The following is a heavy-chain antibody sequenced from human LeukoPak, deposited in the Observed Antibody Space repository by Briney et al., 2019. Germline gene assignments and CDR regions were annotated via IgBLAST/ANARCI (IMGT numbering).Heavy chain of an antibody. CDR3: ATPSHVVPAATVTYFDY. CDR2: INPNSGGT. V-gene: IGHV1-2*02. J-gene: IGHJ4*02. Sequence: ASVKVSCKASGYTFTGYYMHWVRQAPGQGLEWMGWINPNSGGTNYAQKFQGRFTMTRDTSISTAYMELSRLRSDDTAVYYCATPSHVVPAATVTYFDYWGQGTLVTVSS. D-gene: IGHD2-2*01. CDR1: GYTFTGYY.